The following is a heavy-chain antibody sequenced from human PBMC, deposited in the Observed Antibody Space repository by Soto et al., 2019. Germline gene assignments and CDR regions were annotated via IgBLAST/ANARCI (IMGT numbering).Heavy chain of an antibody. D-gene: IGHD3-22*01. J-gene: IGHJ2*01. CDR3: ARDRGYYDSSGYYSHVGYFDL. CDR1: GFTFSSYG. V-gene: IGHV3-33*01. Sequence: QVQLVESGGGVVQPGRSLRLSCAASGFTFSSYGMHWVRQAPGKGLEWVAVIWYDGSNKYYADSVKGRFTISRDNSKNTLYLQMNSLRAEDTAVYYCARDRGYYDSSGYYSHVGYFDLWGRGTLVTVSS. CDR2: IWYDGSNK.